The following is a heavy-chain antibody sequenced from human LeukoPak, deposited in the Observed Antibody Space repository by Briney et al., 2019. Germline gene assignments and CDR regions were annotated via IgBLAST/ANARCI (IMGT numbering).Heavy chain of an antibody. D-gene: IGHD3-3*01. CDR3: ARDTSLPYDFWSGYPELHFNWFDP. CDR1: GGSISSSYW. J-gene: IGHJ5*02. Sequence: SGTLSLTCAVSGGSISSSYWWNWVRQPPGKGLEWIGEIYHSGSTNYNPSLKSRVTISVDKSKKQFSLKLSSVTAADTAVYYCARDTSLPYDFWSGYPELHFNWFDPWGQGTLVTVSS. V-gene: IGHV4-4*02. CDR2: IYHSGST.